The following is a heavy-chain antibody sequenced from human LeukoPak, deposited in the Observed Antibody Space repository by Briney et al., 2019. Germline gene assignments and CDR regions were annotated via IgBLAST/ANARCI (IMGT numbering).Heavy chain of an antibody. D-gene: IGHD5-24*01. Sequence: ASVKVSCKASGYTFTGYYVHWVRQAPGQGLEWKGRIDPNSGGTNYAQKFQGRVTMTRDTSINTAYMELSRLRSDDTAVYYCAKGRDGYNPDYWGQGTLVTVSS. CDR2: IDPNSGGT. CDR3: AKGRDGYNPDY. CDR1: GYTFTGYY. J-gene: IGHJ4*02. V-gene: IGHV1-2*06.